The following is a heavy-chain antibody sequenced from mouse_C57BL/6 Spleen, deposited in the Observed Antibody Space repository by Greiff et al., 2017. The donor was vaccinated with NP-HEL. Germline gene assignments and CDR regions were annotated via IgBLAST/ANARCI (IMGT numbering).Heavy chain of an antibody. V-gene: IGHV1-4*01. CDR1: GYTFTSYT. CDR2: INPSSGYT. D-gene: IGHD1-1*01. CDR3: ARWGDGTVGAMDY. Sequence: VQLVESGAELARPGASVKMSCKASGYTFTSYTMHWVKQRPGQGLEWIGYINPSSGYTKYNQKFKDKATLTADKSSSTAYMQLSSLTSEDSAVYYCARWGDGTVGAMDYWGQGTSVTVSS. J-gene: IGHJ4*01.